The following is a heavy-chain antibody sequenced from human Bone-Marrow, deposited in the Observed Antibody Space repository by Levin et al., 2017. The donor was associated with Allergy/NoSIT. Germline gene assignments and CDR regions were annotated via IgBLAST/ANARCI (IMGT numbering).Heavy chain of an antibody. V-gene: IGHV4-59*01. CDR1: GGSIRSYY. D-gene: IGHD3-22*01. CDR3: ARDTLTYYYDSSGYRDAFDI. J-gene: IGHJ3*02. Sequence: SQTLSLTCTVSGGSIRSYYWSWIRQPPGKGLEWIGYIYYSGSTNYNPSLKSRVTISVDTSKNQFSLKLSSVTAADTAVYYCARDTLTYYYDSSGYRDAFDIWGQGTMVTVSS. CDR2: IYYSGST.